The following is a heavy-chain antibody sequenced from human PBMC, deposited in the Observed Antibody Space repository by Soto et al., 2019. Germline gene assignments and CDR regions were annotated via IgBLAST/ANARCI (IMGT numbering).Heavy chain of an antibody. CDR2: ISAYTGNT. J-gene: IGHJ4*02. CDR1: GYSFTTYG. CDR3: LWGSSEFDY. D-gene: IGHD3-16*01. V-gene: IGHV1-18*01. Sequence: QAQLVQSGAEVKKPGASVKVSCKASGYSFTTYGISWVRQAPGQGLEWMGWISAYTGNTKYAPKLQGRVTMTTDTSTNTADMELRSLRSDDTAVYYCLWGSSEFDYWGQGTLVTVSS.